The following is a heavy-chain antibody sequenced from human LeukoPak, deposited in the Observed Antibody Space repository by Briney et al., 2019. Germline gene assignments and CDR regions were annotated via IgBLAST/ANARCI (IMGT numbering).Heavy chain of an antibody. CDR3: AKHPLAGGNPDY. V-gene: IGHV3-23*01. CDR2: INGNGVGT. Sequence: GGSLRLSCAASGFTFSSYAMSWVRQTPGKGLEWVSAINGNGVGTFYAGSVVGRFTISRDNSKNTLYLQMSSLSVEDTAVYYCAKHPLAGGNPDYWGQGTLVTVPS. J-gene: IGHJ4*02. CDR1: GFTFSSYA. D-gene: IGHD1-14*01.